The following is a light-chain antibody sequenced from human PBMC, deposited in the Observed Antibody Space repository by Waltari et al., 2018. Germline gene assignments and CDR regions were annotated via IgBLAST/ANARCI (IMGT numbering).Light chain of an antibody. CDR3: CSYAGTYTPL. J-gene: IGLJ2*01. CDR2: DAT. CDR1: SSDVGGFNY. Sequence: QSALTQPRSVSGSPGQSVAISCTGPSSDVGGFNYASWYQQYPGTAPKLIIYDATKRPSGVPDRFSGSKSGNTASLTISGLQAEDEADYYCCSYAGTYTPLFGGGTKLTVL. V-gene: IGLV2-11*01.